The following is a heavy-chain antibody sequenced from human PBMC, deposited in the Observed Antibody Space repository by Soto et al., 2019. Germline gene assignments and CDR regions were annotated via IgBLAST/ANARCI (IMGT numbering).Heavy chain of an antibody. Sequence: QITLKESGPTLVKPTQTLTLTCTFSGFSLSTSGVGVGWIRQPPGKALEWLALIYWDDDKRYSPSLKSRLTITKDTSKSQVVITMTNMDPVDTATYYCAHSVYDFWSGYSGYYYYYMDVWGKGTTVTVSS. CDR3: AHSVYDFWSGYSGYYYYYMDV. D-gene: IGHD3-3*01. CDR1: GFSLSTSGVG. J-gene: IGHJ6*03. CDR2: IYWDDDK. V-gene: IGHV2-5*02.